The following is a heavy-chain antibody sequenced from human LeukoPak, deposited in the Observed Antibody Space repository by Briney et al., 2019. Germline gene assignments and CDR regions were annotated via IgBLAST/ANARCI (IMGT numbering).Heavy chain of an antibody. CDR3: ARSVGDCGGDCWFSNWFDP. J-gene: IGHJ5*02. V-gene: IGHV4-59*08. CDR2: IYYSGST. D-gene: IGHD2-21*02. CDR1: GGSISSYY. Sequence: SETLSLTCTVSGGSISSYYWNWIRQPPGKGLEWIGYIYYSGSTNYNPSLKSRVTISVDTSKNRFSLKLSSVTAADTAVYYCARSVGDCGGDCWFSNWFDPWGQGTLVTVSS.